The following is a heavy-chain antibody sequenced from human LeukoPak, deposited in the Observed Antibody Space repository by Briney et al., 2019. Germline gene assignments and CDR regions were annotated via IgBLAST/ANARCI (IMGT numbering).Heavy chain of an antibody. D-gene: IGHD1-14*01. CDR2: IVVGSGNT. V-gene: IGHV1-58*02. CDR1: GFTFTSSA. Sequence: SVKVSCKASGFTFTSSAMQWVRQARGQRLEWIGWIVVGSGNTNYAQKFQERVTITRDMSTSTAYMELSSLRSEDTAVYYCARSPPWADPPTGWFDPWGQGTLVTVSS. CDR3: ARSPPWADPPTGWFDP. J-gene: IGHJ5*02.